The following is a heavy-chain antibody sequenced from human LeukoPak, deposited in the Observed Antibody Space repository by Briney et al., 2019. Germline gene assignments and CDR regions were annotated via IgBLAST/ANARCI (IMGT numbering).Heavy chain of an antibody. D-gene: IGHD3-22*01. J-gene: IGHJ4*02. CDR1: GFTFSSYS. V-gene: IGHV3-21*01. CDR3: ARPYYDSSGYYEPNYFDY. Sequence: GGSLRLSCAASGFTFSSYSMNWVRQAPGKGLEWVSSISSSSSYIYYADSVKGRFSISRDNAKNSLYLQTNSLRAEDTAVYYCARPYYDSSGYYEPNYFDYWGQGTLVTVSS. CDR2: ISSSSSYI.